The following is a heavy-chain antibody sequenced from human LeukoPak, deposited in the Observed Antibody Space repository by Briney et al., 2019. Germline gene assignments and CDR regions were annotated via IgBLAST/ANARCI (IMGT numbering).Heavy chain of an antibody. CDR2: IYYSGST. J-gene: IGHJ3*02. CDR1: GGSISSYY. V-gene: IGHV4-59*01. Sequence: SETLSLTCTVSGGSISSYYWSWIRQPPGKGLEWIGYIYYSGSTNYSPSLKSRVTISVDTSKNQFSLKLSSVTAADTAVYYCAREGVFGSGSYLHDAFDIWGQGTMVTVSS. CDR3: AREGVFGSGSYLHDAFDI. D-gene: IGHD3-10*01.